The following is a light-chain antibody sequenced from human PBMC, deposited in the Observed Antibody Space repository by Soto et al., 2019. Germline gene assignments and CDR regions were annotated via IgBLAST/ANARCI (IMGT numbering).Light chain of an antibody. CDR2: DGS. Sequence: EIVLTQSPATLSLSPGEGATLSCRASQSVSSYLAWYQQKPGQAPRLLIYDGSNRATGIPARFSGSGSGTDFTLTISSLEPEDFAVYYCQHRTDWPLTFVGGTKVEIK. V-gene: IGKV3-11*01. CDR3: QHRTDWPLT. CDR1: QSVSSY. J-gene: IGKJ4*01.